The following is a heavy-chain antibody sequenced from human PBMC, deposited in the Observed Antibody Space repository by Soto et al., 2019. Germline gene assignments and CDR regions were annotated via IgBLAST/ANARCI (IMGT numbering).Heavy chain of an antibody. V-gene: IGHV3-64*01. CDR2: ISNNGAHT. J-gene: IGHJ6*03. CDR1: GFTFSNYE. Sequence: GGSLRLSCAASGFTFSNYEMHWVRQAPGEGLEYVSGISNNGAHTDYAKSVKGRFTISRDNSENTLYLQMGSLRAGDMALYYCARRGYGSRWPNVYMDVWGKGTTVTVSS. D-gene: IGHD6-13*01. CDR3: ARRGYGSRWPNVYMDV.